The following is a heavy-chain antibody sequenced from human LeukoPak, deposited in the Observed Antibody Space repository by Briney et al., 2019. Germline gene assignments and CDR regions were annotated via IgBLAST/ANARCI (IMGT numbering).Heavy chain of an antibody. Sequence: SETLSLTCTVSGGSISSSSYYWGWVRQPPGKELEWIGSIYYSGSTYYNPSLKSRVTISVDTSKNQFSLKLSSVTAADTAVYYCASHSGYDYYFDYWGQGTLVTVSS. CDR1: GGSISSSSYY. CDR3: ASHSGYDYYFDY. J-gene: IGHJ4*02. V-gene: IGHV4-39*07. D-gene: IGHD5-12*01. CDR2: IYYSGST.